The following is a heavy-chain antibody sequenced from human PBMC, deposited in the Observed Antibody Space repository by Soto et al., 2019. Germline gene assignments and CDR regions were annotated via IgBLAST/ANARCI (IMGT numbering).Heavy chain of an antibody. J-gene: IGHJ4*02. D-gene: IGHD3-22*01. V-gene: IGHV1-18*01. CDR2: ISTYNGNT. CDR1: GYTFITYG. Sequence: QVPLVQSGAEVKKPGASVKVSCKASGYTFITYGVSWVRQAPGQGLDWLGWISTYNGNTRYAERLQGRVTMTTDTTTNTAYMELRNLRSDDTAVYYCARAPTDYYDNSANYFLDYWGQGTLVTVSS. CDR3: ARAPTDYYDNSANYFLDY.